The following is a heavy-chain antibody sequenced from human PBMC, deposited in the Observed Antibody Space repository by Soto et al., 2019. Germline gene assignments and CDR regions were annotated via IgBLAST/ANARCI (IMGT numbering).Heavy chain of an antibody. CDR3: VKEEGYYFDY. CDR1: GFTFSQSA. Sequence: PGGSLRLSCSASGFTFSQSAMHWVRQAPGRGLEYVSAVSSNGRITDYADSVKGRFTISKDSSKNMVFLQMRSLRAEDTAMYYCVKEEGYYFDYWGQGILVTVSS. J-gene: IGHJ4*02. V-gene: IGHV3-64D*06. CDR2: VSSNGRIT.